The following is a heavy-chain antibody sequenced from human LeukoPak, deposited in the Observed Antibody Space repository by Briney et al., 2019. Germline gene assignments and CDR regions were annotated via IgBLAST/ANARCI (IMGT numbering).Heavy chain of an antibody. D-gene: IGHD3-10*01. V-gene: IGHV4-59*01. CDR1: GGSISSYY. Sequence: SETLSLTCTVSGGSISSYYWSWIRQPPGKGLEWIGYIYYSGSTNYNPSLKSRVTIPVDTSKNQFSLKLSSVTAADTAVYYCARDKGRGAFYYGMDVWGKGTTVTISS. J-gene: IGHJ6*04. CDR2: IYYSGST. CDR3: ARDKGRGAFYYGMDV.